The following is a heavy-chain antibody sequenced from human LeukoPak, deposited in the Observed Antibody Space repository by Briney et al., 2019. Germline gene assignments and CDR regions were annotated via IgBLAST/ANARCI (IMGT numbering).Heavy chain of an antibody. CDR3: ASRYYYDSSGYFFDY. Sequence: SETLSLTCTVSGGSISSSSYYWGWIRQPPGTGLEWIGSIYYSGSTYYNPSLKSRVTISVDTSKNQFSLKPSSVTAADTAVYYCASRYYYDSSGYFFDYWGQGTLVTVSS. CDR2: IYYSGST. D-gene: IGHD3-22*01. J-gene: IGHJ4*02. V-gene: IGHV4-39*01. CDR1: GGSISSSSYY.